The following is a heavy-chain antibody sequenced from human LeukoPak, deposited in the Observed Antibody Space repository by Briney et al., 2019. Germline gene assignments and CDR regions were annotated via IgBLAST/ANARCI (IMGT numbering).Heavy chain of an antibody. Sequence: PSETLSLTCTVSGYSISSGYYWGWIRQPPGKGLEWIGSIYHSGSTYYNPSLKSRVTISVDTSKNQFSLKLSSVTAADTAVYYCARGNLWFGELLAWFDPWGQGTLVTVSS. J-gene: IGHJ5*02. V-gene: IGHV4-38-2*02. CDR1: GYSISSGYY. D-gene: IGHD3-10*01. CDR3: ARGNLWFGELLAWFDP. CDR2: IYHSGST.